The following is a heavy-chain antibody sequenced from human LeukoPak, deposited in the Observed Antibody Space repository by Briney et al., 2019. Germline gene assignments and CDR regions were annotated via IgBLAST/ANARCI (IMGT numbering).Heavy chain of an antibody. Sequence: SETLSLTCAVSGGSFSGYYWSWIRQPPGKGLEWIGYIYYSGSTNYNPSLKSRVTISVDTSKNQFSLKLSSVTAADTAVYYCARGGQLPYWGQGTLVTVSS. V-gene: IGHV4-59*01. CDR2: IYYSGST. D-gene: IGHD1-26*01. CDR1: GGSFSGYY. J-gene: IGHJ4*02. CDR3: ARGGQLPY.